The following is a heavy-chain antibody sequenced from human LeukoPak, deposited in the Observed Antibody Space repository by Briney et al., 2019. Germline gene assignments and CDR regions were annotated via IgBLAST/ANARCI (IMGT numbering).Heavy chain of an antibody. Sequence: ASVKVSCKASGYTFTGYYMHWVRQAPGQGLERMGWINPNSGGTNYAQKFQGRVTMTRDTSISTAYMELSRLRSDDTAVYYCARGGVFIANNWFDPWGQGTLVTVSS. CDR3: ARGGVFIANNWFDP. D-gene: IGHD6-13*01. CDR1: GYTFTGYY. V-gene: IGHV1-2*02. J-gene: IGHJ5*02. CDR2: INPNSGGT.